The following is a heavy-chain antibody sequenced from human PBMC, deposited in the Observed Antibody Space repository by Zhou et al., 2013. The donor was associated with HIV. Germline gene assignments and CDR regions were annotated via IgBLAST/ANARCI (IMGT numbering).Heavy chain of an antibody. CDR3: AKGALRFLEWLFSGGEAQEGNWFDP. J-gene: IGHJ5*02. V-gene: IGHV1-3*01. D-gene: IGHD3-3*01. CDR2: INAGNGNT. CDR1: GYTFTSYG. Sequence: QVQLVQSGAEVKKPGASVKVSCKASGYTFTSYGMHWVRQAPGQRLEWMGWINAGNGNTKYSQKFQGRVTITRDTSASTAYMELSSLRSEDTAVYYCAKGALRFLEWLFSGGEAQEGNWFDPWGQGTLVTVSS.